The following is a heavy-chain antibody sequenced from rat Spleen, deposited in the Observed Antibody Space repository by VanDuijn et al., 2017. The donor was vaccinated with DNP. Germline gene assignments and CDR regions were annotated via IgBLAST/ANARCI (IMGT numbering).Heavy chain of an antibody. J-gene: IGHJ2*01. D-gene: IGHD1-2*01. CDR1: GFTFSDYY. CDR3: ASWAPIAPLSTSNY. Sequence: EVQLVESGGGLVQPGRSLKLSCAASGFTFSDYYMAWVRQAPTKGLEWVAYINTDGGSTYYPDSVKGRFTISRDNAENTVYLQMSSLRSEDTATYYCASWAPIAPLSTSNYWGQGVMVTVSS. CDR2: INTDGGST. V-gene: IGHV5-27*01.